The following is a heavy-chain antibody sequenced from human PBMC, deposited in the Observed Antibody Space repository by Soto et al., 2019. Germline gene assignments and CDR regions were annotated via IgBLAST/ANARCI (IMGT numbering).Heavy chain of an antibody. CDR3: ARDDKAARDAFDI. D-gene: IGHD6-6*01. CDR1: SGTFSSYA. J-gene: IGHJ3*02. CDR2: IIPIFGTA. V-gene: IGHV1-69*13. Sequence: SGKGWCKGSSGTFSSYAISWVRQAPGQGLEWMGGIIPIFGTANYAQKFQGRVTITADESTSTAYMELSSLRSEDTAVYYCARDDKAARDAFDIWGQGTMVTV.